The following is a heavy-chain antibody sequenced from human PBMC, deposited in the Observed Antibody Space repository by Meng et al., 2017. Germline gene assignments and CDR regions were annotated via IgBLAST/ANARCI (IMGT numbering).Heavy chain of an antibody. J-gene: IGHJ3*02. CDR1: GFTFSSYA. Sequence: GGSLRLSCAASGFTFSSYAMSWVRQAPGKGLEWVSAISGSGGSTYYADSVKGRFTISRDNSKNTLYLQMNSLRAEDTAVYYCAKSGLSPYCSGGSCYYDAFDIWGQGTMVTVSS. V-gene: IGHV3-23*01. CDR2: ISGSGGST. D-gene: IGHD2-15*01. CDR3: AKSGLSPYCSGGSCYYDAFDI.